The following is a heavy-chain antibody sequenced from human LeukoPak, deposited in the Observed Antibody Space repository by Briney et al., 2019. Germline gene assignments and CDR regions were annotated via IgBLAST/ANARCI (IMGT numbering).Heavy chain of an antibody. J-gene: IGHJ4*02. CDR2: IISDGSRT. CDR1: GFTLSIYL. D-gene: IGHD4-17*01. Sequence: QTGGSLTLPCAASGFTLSIYLEHWVRQAPGEGRVWVSRIISDGSRTSYADSVKGRFTISRDNAKNTLYLQMNSLRAEDTAVYYCAKSYGDHLGYFDSWGQGTLVTVSS. V-gene: IGHV3-74*01. CDR3: AKSYGDHLGYFDS.